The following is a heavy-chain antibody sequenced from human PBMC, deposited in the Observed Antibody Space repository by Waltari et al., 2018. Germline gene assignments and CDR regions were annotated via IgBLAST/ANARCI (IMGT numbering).Heavy chain of an antibody. Sequence: QVQLQESGPGLVKPSETLSLTCTVSGYSISSGYYWGWIRQPQGKGLEWIGSIYHSGSTYYNPSLKSRVTISVDTSKNQFSLKLSSVTAADTAVYYCARREGYYYYYYMDVWGKGTTVTISS. CDR3: ARREGYYYYYYMDV. CDR1: GYSISSGYY. CDR2: IYHSGST. J-gene: IGHJ6*03. V-gene: IGHV4-38-2*02.